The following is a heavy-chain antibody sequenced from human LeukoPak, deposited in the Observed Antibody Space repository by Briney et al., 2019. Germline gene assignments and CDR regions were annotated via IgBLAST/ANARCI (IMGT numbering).Heavy chain of an antibody. Sequence: GASVKVSCKTSGYTFTSYDINWVRHATGQGLEWMGCINPNSGNTGYAQKFQGRVTITRNTSISTAYMELSSLRSEDTAVYYCARGFRDFWSGYLYYFDYWGQGTLVTVSS. CDR1: GYTFTSYD. D-gene: IGHD3-3*01. CDR3: ARGFRDFWSGYLYYFDY. CDR2: INPNSGNT. V-gene: IGHV1-8*03. J-gene: IGHJ4*02.